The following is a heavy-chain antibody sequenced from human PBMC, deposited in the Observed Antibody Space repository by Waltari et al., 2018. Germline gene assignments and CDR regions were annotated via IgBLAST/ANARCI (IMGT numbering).Heavy chain of an antibody. D-gene: IGHD2-2*01. J-gene: IGHJ4*02. V-gene: IGHV3-7*01. CDR1: GFTFSRYG. CDR3: AKSRGFEY. CDR2: INYDGSQK. Sequence: EVQLVESGGGLVQPGGSLRLSCGASGFTFSRYGMSWVRQTPGKGLQWVANINYDGSQKYYVDSVKGRFTISRDNAKNSVYLQMNSLRVEDTAVYYCAKSRGFEYWGQGALITVSS.